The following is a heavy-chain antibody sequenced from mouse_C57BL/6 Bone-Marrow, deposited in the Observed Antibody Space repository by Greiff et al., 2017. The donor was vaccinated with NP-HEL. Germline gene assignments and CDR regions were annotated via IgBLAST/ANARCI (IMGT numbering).Heavy chain of an antibody. Sequence: EVKLLESGPVLVKPGASVKMSCKASGYTFTDYYMNWVKQSHGKSLEWIGVINPYNGGTSYNQKFKGKATLTVDKSSSTAYMELNSLTSEDSAVYYCAREDGYYDYWGQGTTLTVSS. J-gene: IGHJ2*01. CDR2: INPYNGGT. CDR1: GYTFTDYY. V-gene: IGHV1-19*01. D-gene: IGHD2-3*01. CDR3: AREDGYYDY.